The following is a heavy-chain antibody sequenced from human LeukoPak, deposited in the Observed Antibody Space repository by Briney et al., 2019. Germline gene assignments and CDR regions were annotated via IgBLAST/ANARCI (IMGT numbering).Heavy chain of an antibody. J-gene: IGHJ6*03. CDR3: ARHGSGWLLHYYYMDV. CDR1: GGSISSSSYY. Sequence: SETLSLTCTVSGGSISSSSYYWGWIRQPPGKGLEWIGSIYYSGSTYYNPSLKSRVTISVDTSKNQFSLKLSSVTAADTAVYYCARHGSGWLLHYYYMDVWGKGTTVTVSS. D-gene: IGHD6-19*01. V-gene: IGHV4-39*01. CDR2: IYYSGST.